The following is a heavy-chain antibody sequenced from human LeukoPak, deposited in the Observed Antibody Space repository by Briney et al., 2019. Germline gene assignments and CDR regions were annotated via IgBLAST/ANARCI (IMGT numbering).Heavy chain of an antibody. CDR3: GGNLLLELEAFDI. CDR2: ISSGSTYI. Sequence: GGSLRLSCAASEFTFSTYSMNWVRQAPGKGLEWVSSISSGSTYIYYADSVKGRFTISRDNANNSLYLQMNSLRVEDTAVYYWGGNLLLELEAFDIRGQGTIVTVS. D-gene: IGHD3-16*01. CDR1: EFTFSTYS. V-gene: IGHV3-21*01. J-gene: IGHJ3*02.